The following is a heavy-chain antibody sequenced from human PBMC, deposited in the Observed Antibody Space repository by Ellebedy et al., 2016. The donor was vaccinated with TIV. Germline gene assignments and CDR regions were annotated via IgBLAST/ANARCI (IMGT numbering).Heavy chain of an antibody. V-gene: IGHV4-39*07. J-gene: IGHJ6*02. Sequence: SETLSLXXTVSGGSISSSSYYWGWIRQPPGKGLEWIGSIYYSGSTYYNPSLKSRVTISVDTSKNQFSLKLSSVTAADTAVYYCARAPVAGYYYYGMDVWGQGTTVTVSS. CDR1: GGSISSSSYY. CDR3: ARAPVAGYYYYGMDV. CDR2: IYYSGST. D-gene: IGHD6-19*01.